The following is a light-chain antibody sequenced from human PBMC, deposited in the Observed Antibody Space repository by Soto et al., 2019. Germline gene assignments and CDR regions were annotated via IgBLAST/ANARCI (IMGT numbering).Light chain of an antibody. CDR1: SSDVGGYNY. Sequence: QSVLTQPASVSGSPGQPLAISCTGTSSDVGGYNYVSWHQQHPGKAPKVLISVVSNRPSGVSNRFSGSKSGNTASLTISGLQAEDQADYYCSSYRSGGTFVFGSGTKVTVL. J-gene: IGLJ1*01. CDR3: SSYRSGGTFV. CDR2: VVS. V-gene: IGLV2-14*01.